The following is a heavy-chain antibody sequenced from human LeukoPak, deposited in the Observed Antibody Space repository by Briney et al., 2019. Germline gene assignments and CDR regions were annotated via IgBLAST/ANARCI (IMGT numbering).Heavy chain of an antibody. CDR2: ISSNGGST. V-gene: IGHV3-64*01. J-gene: IGHJ4*02. D-gene: IGHD2-15*01. Sequence: GGSLRLSCAASGFTFYSYAMHWIRQAPGKGLEFVSAISSNGGSTYYANSVKGRFTISRDNSKNTLYLQMGSLRPEDMAVYYCAKGDPYCSGGSCYDCWGQGTLVTVSS. CDR1: GFTFYSYA. CDR3: AKGDPYCSGGSCYDC.